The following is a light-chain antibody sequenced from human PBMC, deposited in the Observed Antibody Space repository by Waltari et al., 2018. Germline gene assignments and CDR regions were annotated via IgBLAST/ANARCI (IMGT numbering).Light chain of an antibody. CDR2: AAS. CDR1: QSISSY. V-gene: IGKV1-39*01. Sequence: DIQMTQSPSSLSASVGDRVTITCRASQSISSYLNWYQQKPGKAPKLLIYAASSLQSGVPSRFSGSGSGTDFTLTISSLQSEDFAVYYCQQYNNWPRTFGQGTKVEIK. J-gene: IGKJ1*01. CDR3: QQYNNWPRT.